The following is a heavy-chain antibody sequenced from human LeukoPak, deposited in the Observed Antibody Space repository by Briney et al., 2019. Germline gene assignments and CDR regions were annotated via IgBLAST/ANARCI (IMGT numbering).Heavy chain of an antibody. D-gene: IGHD3-3*01. CDR1: GYTFTSYG. Sequence: ASVKVSCKASGYTFTSYGISWVRQAPGQGLEWMGWISAYNGNTNYAQKLQGRVTMTTDTSTSTAYMELRSLRSDDTAVYYCARDLGIFGVVTIPDFDYWGQGTLVTVSS. V-gene: IGHV1-18*01. J-gene: IGHJ4*02. CDR3: ARDLGIFGVVTIPDFDY. CDR2: ISAYNGNT.